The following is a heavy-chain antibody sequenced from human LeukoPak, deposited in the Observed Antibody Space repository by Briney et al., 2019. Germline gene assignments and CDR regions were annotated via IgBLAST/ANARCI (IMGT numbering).Heavy chain of an antibody. J-gene: IGHJ4*02. V-gene: IGHV3-23*01. CDR2: ISGSGDST. CDR3: AKDSGYSYGTPWYYFDY. Sequence: GGSLRLSCAASGFTFSSYAMSWVRQAPGKGLEWVSAISGSGDSTYYADSVKGRFTISRDNSKNTLYLQMNSLRAEDTAVYYCAKDSGYSYGTPWYYFDYWGQGTLVTVSS. CDR1: GFTFSSYA. D-gene: IGHD5-18*01.